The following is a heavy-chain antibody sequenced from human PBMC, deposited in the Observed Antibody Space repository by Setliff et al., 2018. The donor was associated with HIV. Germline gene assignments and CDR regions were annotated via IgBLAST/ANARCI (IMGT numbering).Heavy chain of an antibody. D-gene: IGHD3-10*01. CDR1: GGPISSSNW. CDR2: IYHTGST. CDR3: ARAPFYYGSGSYQTFDY. J-gene: IGHJ4*02. Sequence: PSETLSLTCAVSGGPISSSNWWSWVRQPPGKGLVWIGEIYHTGSTNYNPSLKSRVTISVDKSKNQFSLKLSSVTAADTAVYYCARAPFYYGSGSYQTFDYWGQGTLVTVSS. V-gene: IGHV4-4*02.